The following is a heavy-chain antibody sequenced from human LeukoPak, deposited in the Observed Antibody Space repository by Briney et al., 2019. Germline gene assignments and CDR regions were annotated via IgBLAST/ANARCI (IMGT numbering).Heavy chain of an antibody. D-gene: IGHD3-22*01. CDR2: ISGSSTYI. Sequence: GESLRLSCAASGFTFSSYTMNWVREAPGKGLEWVSYISGSSTYISYAESVKGRFTISRDNAKNSLYLQINSLRAEDTAVYYCARGDGSSGYFFWGQGTLVTVSS. CDR3: ARGDGSSGYFF. V-gene: IGHV3-21*01. CDR1: GFTFSSYT. J-gene: IGHJ4*02.